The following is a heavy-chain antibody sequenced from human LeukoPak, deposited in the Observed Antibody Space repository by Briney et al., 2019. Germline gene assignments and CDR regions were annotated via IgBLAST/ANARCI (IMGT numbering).Heavy chain of an antibody. D-gene: IGHD2-2*02. V-gene: IGHV3-7*01. CDR3: ASIVVVPAAIQGAFDI. CDR1: GFTFSSYW. J-gene: IGHJ3*02. CDR2: IKQDGSEK. Sequence: GGSLRLSCAASGFTFSSYWMSWVRQAPGKGLEWVANIKQDGSEKYYVDSVKGRFTISRDNSKNTLYLQMNSLRAEDTAVYYCASIVVVPAAIQGAFDIWGQGTMVTVSS.